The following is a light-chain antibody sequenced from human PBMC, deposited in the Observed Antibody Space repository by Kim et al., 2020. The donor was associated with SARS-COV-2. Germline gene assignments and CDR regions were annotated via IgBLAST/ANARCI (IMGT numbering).Light chain of an antibody. Sequence: QTVTISWTGDSSNIGTGYDVHWFQQLPGTAPKLLIYGDKDRPSGVPDRFSGSKSANSASLAIAGLQAEDEADYYCQSYDSVLSGYVFGSGTKVTVL. CDR1: SSNIGTGYD. CDR3: QSYDSVLSGYV. J-gene: IGLJ1*01. CDR2: GDK. V-gene: IGLV1-40*01.